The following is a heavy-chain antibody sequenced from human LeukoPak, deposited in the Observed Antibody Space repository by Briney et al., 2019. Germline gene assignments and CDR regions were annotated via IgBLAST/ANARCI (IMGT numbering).Heavy chain of an antibody. V-gene: IGHV1-24*01. D-gene: IGHD5-24*01. J-gene: IGHJ4*02. CDR3: ARVQRVNFPLKYYFDY. Sequence: ASVKVSCKVSGYIVTKLSIHWVRQAPGKGLEWMGGFDPEGGETVYAQKFQGRVTMTEDTSTDTAFMELSSLTSEDTAVYYCARVQRVNFPLKYYFDYWGQGTLVAVSS. CDR2: FDPEGGET. CDR1: GYIVTKLS.